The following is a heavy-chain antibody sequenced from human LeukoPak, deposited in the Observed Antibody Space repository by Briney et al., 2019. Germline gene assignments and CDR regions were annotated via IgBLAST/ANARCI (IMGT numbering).Heavy chain of an antibody. CDR2: INHSGST. V-gene: IGHV4-34*01. D-gene: IGHD2-2*01. Sequence: SETLSLTCTVSGGSISSYYWSWIRQPPGKGLEWIGEINHSGSTNYNPSLKSRVTISVDTSKNQFSLKLSSVTAADTAVYYCARASGLLSRDFQHWGQGTLVTVSS. J-gene: IGHJ1*01. CDR1: GGSISSYY. CDR3: ARASGLLSRDFQH.